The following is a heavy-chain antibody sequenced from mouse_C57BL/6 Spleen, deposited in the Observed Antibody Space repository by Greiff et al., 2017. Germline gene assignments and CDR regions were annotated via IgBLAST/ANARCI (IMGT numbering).Heavy chain of an antibody. D-gene: IGHD1-1*01. V-gene: IGHV14-1*01. CDR1: GFNIKDYY. CDR2: IDPEDGDT. J-gene: IGHJ1*03. CDR3: TLIITTGVAKGYFDG. Sequence: VQLQQSGAELVRPGASVKLSCTASGFNIKDYYMHWVKQRPEQGLEWIGRIDPEDGDTEYAPKFQGKATMTADTSSNTAYLQLSSLTSEDTAVYYCTLIITTGVAKGYFDGWGKGNTGTVSS.